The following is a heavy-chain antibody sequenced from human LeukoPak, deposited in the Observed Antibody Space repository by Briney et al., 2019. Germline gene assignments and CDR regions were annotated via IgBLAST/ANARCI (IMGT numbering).Heavy chain of an antibody. CDR2: INHSGST. CDR3: AREGSTVTHNGYYYYMDV. D-gene: IGHD4-11*01. V-gene: IGHV4-34*01. CDR1: GGSFSGYY. J-gene: IGHJ6*03. Sequence: PSETLSLTCAVYGGSFSGYYWSWIRQPPGKGLEWIGEINHSGSTNYNPSLKSRVTISVDTSKNQFSLKLSSVTAADTAVYYCAREGSTVTHNGYYYYMDVWGKGTTVTVSS.